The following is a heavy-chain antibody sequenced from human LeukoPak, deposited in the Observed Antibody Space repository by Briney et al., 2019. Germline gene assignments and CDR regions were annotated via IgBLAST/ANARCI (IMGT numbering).Heavy chain of an antibody. Sequence: GGSLRLSCATSGRNFNNSWMSWVRQAPGKGLEWVGRIKRTSEGETTEYAAPVKDRFTITRDDSKNTLYLELNRLQTDDTAVYYCITDPGEWAPIGGQGTTVTVS. CDR1: GRNFNNSW. D-gene: IGHD1-26*01. V-gene: IGHV3-15*01. CDR3: ITDPGEWAPI. CDR2: IKRTSEGETT. J-gene: IGHJ3*02.